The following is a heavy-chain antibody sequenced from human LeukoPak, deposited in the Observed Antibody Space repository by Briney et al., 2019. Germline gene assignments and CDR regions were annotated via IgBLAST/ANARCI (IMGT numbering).Heavy chain of an antibody. CDR3: ARRGDYGAGHDY. J-gene: IGHJ4*02. CDR1: GGSISSYY. Sequence: SETLSLTCTVSGGSISSYYWSWIRQPAGKGLEWIGRIYSSGSTNYSPSLRSRVTMSVDTSRNQFSLKINSMTAADTAVYYCARRGDYGAGHDYWGQGTLVTVSS. D-gene: IGHD4/OR15-4a*01. V-gene: IGHV4-4*07. CDR2: IYSSGST.